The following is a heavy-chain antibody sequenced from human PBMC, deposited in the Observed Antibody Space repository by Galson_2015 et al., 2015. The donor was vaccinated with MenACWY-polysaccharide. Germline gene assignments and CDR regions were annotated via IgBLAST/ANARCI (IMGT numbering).Heavy chain of an antibody. CDR3: ARISLQSRNFDF. Sequence: SLRLSCAASGFSFSAYAMGWVRHIPGKGLEWVSSITGSGSHAFYADPVRGRFTMSKDNSKNMLFLQMDTLRAEDTAVYHCARISLQSRNFDFWGQGTLVTVSS. CDR2: ITGSGSHA. CDR1: GFSFSAYA. J-gene: IGHJ4*02. V-gene: IGHV3-23*01.